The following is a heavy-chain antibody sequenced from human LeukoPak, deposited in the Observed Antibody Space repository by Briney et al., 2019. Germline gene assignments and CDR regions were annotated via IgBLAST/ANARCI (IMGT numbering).Heavy chain of an antibody. CDR2: VYDSGTT. J-gene: IGHJ6*03. CDR3: ARVSWFPGTSYYYMDV. CDR1: GGSFSGYY. Sequence: SETLSLTCAVYGGSFSGYYWSWIRQPPGKGLEWFGYVYDSGTTNYNPSLKSRVTISVDTSKNQFSLKLSSVTAADTAVYYCARVSWFPGTSYYYMDVWGKGTTVTVSS. D-gene: IGHD1-1*01. V-gene: IGHV4-59*01.